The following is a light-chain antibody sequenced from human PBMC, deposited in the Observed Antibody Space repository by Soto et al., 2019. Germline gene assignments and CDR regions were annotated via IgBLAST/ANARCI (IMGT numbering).Light chain of an antibody. CDR1: QNISSY. J-gene: IGKJ2*01. V-gene: IGKV1-39*01. CDR3: QQSFTTPYP. CDR2: ATS. Sequence: DIQLTQSPSSLSAFVGDRVTIACRASQNISSYLHWYQQKPGKAPQLLISATSNLQSGGPSRLTGSGSGTDFTLAISSLQPEDFATFYCQQSFTTPYPFGQGTKLEMK.